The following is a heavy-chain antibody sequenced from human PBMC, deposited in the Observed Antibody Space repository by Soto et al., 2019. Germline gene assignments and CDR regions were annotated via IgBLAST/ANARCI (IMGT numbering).Heavy chain of an antibody. Sequence: ASVKVSCKVSGYTLTELSMHWVRQAPGKGLEWMGGFDPEDGETIYAQKFQGRVTMTEDTSTDTAYMELSSLRSEDTAVYYCAKSGSFFRPSLGYFDYWGQGTLVTVSS. CDR1: GYTLTELS. J-gene: IGHJ4*02. D-gene: IGHD1-26*01. V-gene: IGHV1-24*01. CDR3: AKSGSFFRPSLGYFDY. CDR2: FDPEDGET.